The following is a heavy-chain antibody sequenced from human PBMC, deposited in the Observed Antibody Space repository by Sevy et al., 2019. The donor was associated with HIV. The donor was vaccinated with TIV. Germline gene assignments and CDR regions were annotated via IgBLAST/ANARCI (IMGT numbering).Heavy chain of an antibody. CDR2: IIPIFGTA. CDR3: ARDRKLVGAMSDAFDI. Sequence: ASVKVSCKASGGTFSSYAISWVRQAPGQGLEWMGRIIPIFGTANYTQKFQGRVTITADESTSTAYMELSSLRSEDTAVYYCARDRKLVGAMSDAFDIWGQGTMVTVSS. J-gene: IGHJ3*02. CDR1: GGTFSSYA. D-gene: IGHD1-26*01. V-gene: IGHV1-69*13.